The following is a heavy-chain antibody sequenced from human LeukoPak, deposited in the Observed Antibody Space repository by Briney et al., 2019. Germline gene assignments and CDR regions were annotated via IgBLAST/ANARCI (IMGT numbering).Heavy chain of an antibody. D-gene: IGHD5-18*01. Sequence: PGGSQRLSCAASGFTFRTYWMTWVRQAPGKGLEWVANLNPDGSDIYYVDSVKGRFTISRDSAKNSLYLQMNSLRVEDTAVYYCARDAYSYASESWGQGTLVTVSS. V-gene: IGHV3-7*01. J-gene: IGHJ5*02. CDR3: ARDAYSYASES. CDR1: GFTFRTYW. CDR2: LNPDGSDI.